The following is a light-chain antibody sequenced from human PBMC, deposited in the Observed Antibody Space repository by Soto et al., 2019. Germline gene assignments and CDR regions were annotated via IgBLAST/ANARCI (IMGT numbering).Light chain of an antibody. J-gene: IGLJ2*01. Sequence: QSALTQPPSASGSPGQSVTISCTGTSSDVGGYNYVSWYQQHPGKAPKLMIYEVTKRPSGVPDRFSGSKSGNMASLTVSGLQAEDEADYYCCSYAGSNNLGVLFGGGTKVTVL. V-gene: IGLV2-8*01. CDR3: CSYAGSNNLGVL. CDR2: EVT. CDR1: SSDVGGYNY.